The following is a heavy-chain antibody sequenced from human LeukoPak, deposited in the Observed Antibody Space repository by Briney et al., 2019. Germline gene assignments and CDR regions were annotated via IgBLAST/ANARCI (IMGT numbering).Heavy chain of an antibody. D-gene: IGHD5-24*01. Sequence: GGSLRLSCAASGFTFSSYWMSWVRRAPGKGLEWVASINQEGSQNYYVDSVKGRFTISRDNTKKSLYLQINRLRFDDTAVNYCARDADLGATITGAFDIWGQGTLVIVSS. J-gene: IGHJ3*02. CDR2: INQEGSQN. CDR1: GFTFSSYW. CDR3: ARDADLGATITGAFDI. V-gene: IGHV3-7*01.